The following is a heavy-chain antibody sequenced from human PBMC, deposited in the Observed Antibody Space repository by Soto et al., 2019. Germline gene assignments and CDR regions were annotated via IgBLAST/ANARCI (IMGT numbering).Heavy chain of an antibody. V-gene: IGHV4-39*01. J-gene: IGHJ4*02. D-gene: IGHD3-9*01. CDR3: ARHGSPTILTGYPFDY. CDR1: GGSISSSSYY. CDR2: IYYSGST. Sequence: QLQLQESGPGLVKPSETLSLTCTVSGGSISSSSYYWGWIRQPPGKRLEWIGSIYYSGSTYYNPSLKSRVTISVDTSKNQFSLKLSSVTAADTAVYYCARHGSPTILTGYPFDYWGQGTLVTVSS.